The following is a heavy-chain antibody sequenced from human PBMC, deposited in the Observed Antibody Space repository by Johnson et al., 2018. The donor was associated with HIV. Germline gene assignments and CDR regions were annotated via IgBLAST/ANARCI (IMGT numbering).Heavy chain of an antibody. J-gene: IGHJ3*02. CDR3: ARGSEDAFDI. CDR1: GFTFSDSY. Sequence: QVQLVESGGGLVKPGGSLRLSCAASGFTFSDSYMSWIRQAPGKGLEWVSSINWNGGKTFYADSVKGRLTISRDNAYNSLYLQMNSLRAGDTAVYYCARGSEDAFDIWGQGTMVTVSS. D-gene: IGHD1-26*01. CDR2: INWNGGKT. V-gene: IGHV3-11*04.